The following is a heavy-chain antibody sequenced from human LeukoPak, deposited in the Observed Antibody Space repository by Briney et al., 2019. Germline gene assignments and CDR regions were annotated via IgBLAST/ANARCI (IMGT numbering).Heavy chain of an antibody. CDR2: INPSGGST. CDR3: AVGYCSSTSCHDAFDF. V-gene: IGHV1-46*01. Sequence: GASVKVSCKASGYTFTSYYMHWVRQAPGQGLEWMGIINPSGGSTSYAQKFQGRVTMTRDTSTSTVYMELSSLRSEDTAVYYCAVGYCSSTSCHDAFDFWGQGTMVTVSS. D-gene: IGHD2-2*01. CDR1: GYTFTSYY. J-gene: IGHJ3*01.